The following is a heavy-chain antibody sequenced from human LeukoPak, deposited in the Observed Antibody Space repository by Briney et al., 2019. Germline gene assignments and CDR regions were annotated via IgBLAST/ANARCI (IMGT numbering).Heavy chain of an antibody. Sequence: ASVKVSCKASGYTFTRYYMHWVRQGPGEGVEWMGIINPSGGSTSYAQKFQGRVTMTRDTSTSTVYMDLSSLRSEDTAVYYCARASGSNNFYFDYWGQGTLVTVFS. V-gene: IGHV1-46*01. CDR3: ARASGSNNFYFDY. D-gene: IGHD3-10*01. CDR2: INPSGGST. J-gene: IGHJ4*02. CDR1: GYTFTRYY.